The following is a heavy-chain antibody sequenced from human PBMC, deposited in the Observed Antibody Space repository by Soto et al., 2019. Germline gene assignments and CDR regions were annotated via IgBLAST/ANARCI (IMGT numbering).Heavy chain of an antibody. V-gene: IGHV1-3*05. CDR1: GYTFTSYA. D-gene: IGHD2-21*02. Sequence: QVQRVQSGAEEKKPGASVKVSCKASGYTFTSYAMHWVRQAPGQRLEWMGWINAGNGTTKYSQKFQGRVTITRDTSASRAYMELSSLRSEDTAVYYCARSIVVVTALDYWGQGTLVTVSS. CDR2: INAGNGTT. CDR3: ARSIVVVTALDY. J-gene: IGHJ4*02.